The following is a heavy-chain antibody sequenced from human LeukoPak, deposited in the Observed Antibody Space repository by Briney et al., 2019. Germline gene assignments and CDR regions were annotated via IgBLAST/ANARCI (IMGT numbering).Heavy chain of an antibody. Sequence: SQTLSLTCTVSGGSISSSSYYWSWIRQPAGKGLEWIGRIYTSGSTNYKPSLKSPVTISVDTSKNQFSLKLSSVTAAATAVYYCARGQSGYDSVDWGQGTLVTVSS. J-gene: IGHJ4*02. CDR2: IYTSGST. CDR1: GGSISSSSYY. V-gene: IGHV4-61*02. CDR3: ARGQSGYDSVD. D-gene: IGHD5-12*01.